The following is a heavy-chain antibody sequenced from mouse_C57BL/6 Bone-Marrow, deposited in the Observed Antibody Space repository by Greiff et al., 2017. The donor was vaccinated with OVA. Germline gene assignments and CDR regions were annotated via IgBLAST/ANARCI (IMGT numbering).Heavy chain of an antibody. CDR2: SRNKANDYTT. D-gene: IGHD1-1*01. Sequence: EVQRVESGGGLVQSGRSLRLSCATSGFTFSDFYMEWVRQAPGKGLEWIAASRNKANDYTTEYSASVKGRFIVSRDTSQSILYLQMNALRAEDTAIYYCARDGYYGSSEGFAYWGQGTLVTVSA. V-gene: IGHV7-1*01. J-gene: IGHJ3*01. CDR1: GFTFSDFY. CDR3: ARDGYYGSSEGFAY.